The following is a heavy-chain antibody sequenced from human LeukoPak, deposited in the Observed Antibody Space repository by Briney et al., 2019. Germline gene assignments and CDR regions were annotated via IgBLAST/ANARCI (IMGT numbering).Heavy chain of an antibody. J-gene: IGHJ4*02. CDR2: IAPDGSTQ. D-gene: IGHD1-26*01. Sequence: GGSLRLFCAASGFTFSLYSMTCVRQAPGRGLEWVANIAPDGSTQIYVDSLEGRFTVPRHNPKNSLYLQMPSVRAEDAAVYYCARVIGGAIDHWGQGTLITVSS. CDR1: GFTFSLYS. V-gene: IGHV3-7*01. CDR3: ARVIGGAIDH.